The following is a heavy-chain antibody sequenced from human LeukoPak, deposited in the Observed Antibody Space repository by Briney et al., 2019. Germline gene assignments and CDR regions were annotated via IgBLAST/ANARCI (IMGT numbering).Heavy chain of an antibody. D-gene: IGHD3-22*01. CDR3: ARVMIVVVILGGWFDP. CDR2: IHYSGST. J-gene: IGHJ5*02. V-gene: IGHV4-30-4*08. Sequence: PSETLSLTCTVSGGSISSGDYYWSWIRQPPGKGLEWIGYIHYSGSTYYNPSLKSRVTISVDTSKNQFSLKLSSVTAADTAVYYCARVMIVVVILGGWFDPWGQGTLVTVSS. CDR1: GGSISSGDYY.